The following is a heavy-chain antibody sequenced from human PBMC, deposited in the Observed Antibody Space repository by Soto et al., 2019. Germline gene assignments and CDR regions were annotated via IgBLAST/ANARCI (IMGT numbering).Heavy chain of an antibody. V-gene: IGHV4-4*02. CDR2: MFASGSS. CDR1: GASISSPNW. J-gene: IGHJ4*02. Sequence: QVQLQESGPGLVKPSETLSLTCAVSGASISSPNWGSWYRQSPGKGLELIGEMFASGSSNYNPSLDGRVTISLDTSKNQFSLKLTSLTAADTAIYYCAREGFDHRPDYWGQGIPVSVSS. CDR3: AREGFDHRPDY.